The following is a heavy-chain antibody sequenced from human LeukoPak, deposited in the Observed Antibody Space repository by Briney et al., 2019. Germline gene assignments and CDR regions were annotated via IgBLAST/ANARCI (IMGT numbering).Heavy chain of an antibody. Sequence: PSETLSLTCAVFGGSFSVYYWSWIRQPPGKGLEWIGEINHSGSTYYNPSLKSRVTISVDTSKNQFSLKLSSVTAADTAVYYCARGRQTDYGDFDYWGQGTLVTVSS. CDR2: INHSGST. CDR3: ARGRQTDYGDFDY. J-gene: IGHJ4*02. V-gene: IGHV4-34*01. D-gene: IGHD4-17*01. CDR1: GGSFSVYY.